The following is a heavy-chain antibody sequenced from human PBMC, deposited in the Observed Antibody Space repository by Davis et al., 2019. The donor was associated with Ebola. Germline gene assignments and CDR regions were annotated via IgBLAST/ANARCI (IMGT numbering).Heavy chain of an antibody. J-gene: IGHJ3*02. CDR2: INHSGST. D-gene: IGHD2-2*02. CDR3: ASRPKVPAPLRAFDI. CDR1: GGSFSGYY. V-gene: IGHV4-34*01. Sequence: PSETLSLTCAVYGGSFSGYYWSWIRQPPGKGLEWIGEINHSGSTNYNPSLKSRVTISVETSKNQFSLKLSFVTAADTAVYYCASRPKVPAPLRAFDIWGQGTMVTVSS.